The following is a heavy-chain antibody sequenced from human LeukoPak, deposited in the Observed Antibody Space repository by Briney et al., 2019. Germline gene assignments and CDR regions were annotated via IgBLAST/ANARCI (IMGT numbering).Heavy chain of an antibody. Sequence: GGSLRLSCAASGFTFSSYAMSWVRQGPGKGLEWVSAISTSGNGTYYTDSVKGRFTISRDNSKNTLYLQMNSLRAEDTAIYYCAKDVWGTTGMNFDYWGQGTLVTVSS. J-gene: IGHJ4*02. CDR2: ISTSGNGT. CDR1: GFTFSSYA. CDR3: AKDVWGTTGMNFDY. V-gene: IGHV3-23*01. D-gene: IGHD1-1*01.